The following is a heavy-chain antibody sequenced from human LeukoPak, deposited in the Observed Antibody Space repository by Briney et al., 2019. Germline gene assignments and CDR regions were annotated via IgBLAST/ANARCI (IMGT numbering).Heavy chain of an antibody. CDR2: IYHNGST. D-gene: IGHD3-10*01. Sequence: SETLSLTCTVSGGSVSSGIYYWSWIRQPPGKGLEWIGHIYHNGSTNYNPSLKSRVTISVDTSKNQFSLKLRSVTAADTAVYYCAREGVVMVRGVINPRGGYYYAMDVWGQGTTVTVSS. CDR1: GGSVSSGIYY. CDR3: AREGVVMVRGVINPRGGYYYAMDV. J-gene: IGHJ6*02. V-gene: IGHV4-61*01.